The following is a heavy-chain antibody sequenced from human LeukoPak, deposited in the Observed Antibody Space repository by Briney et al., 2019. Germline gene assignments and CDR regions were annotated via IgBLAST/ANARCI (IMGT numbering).Heavy chain of an antibody. CDR1: GFTFSSYA. V-gene: IGHV3-23*01. J-gene: IGHJ4*02. CDR2: ISGSGGST. CDR3: AKVYILTGYFYYFDY. D-gene: IGHD3-9*01. Sequence: GGSLRLSCAASGFTFSSYAMSWVRQAPGKGLEWVSAISGSGGSTYYADSVKGRFTISRDNSKNTLYLQMNGLRAEDTAVYYCAKVYILTGYFYYFDYWGQGTLVTVSS.